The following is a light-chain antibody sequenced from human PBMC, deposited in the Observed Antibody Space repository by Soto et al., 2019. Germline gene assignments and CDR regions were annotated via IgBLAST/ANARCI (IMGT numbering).Light chain of an antibody. CDR2: DAF. CDR3: QQFNTHPFT. J-gene: IGKJ2*01. CDR1: QSVNDW. V-gene: IGKV1-5*01. Sequence: DTQMTQSPSTLSASVGDGVSITCRASQSVNDWVAWYQQKPGKAPKLLIYDAFKLESGVPSRFSGSRSGTEFTLTISSLQPDDSATYYCQQFNTHPFTFGQGTKLEIK.